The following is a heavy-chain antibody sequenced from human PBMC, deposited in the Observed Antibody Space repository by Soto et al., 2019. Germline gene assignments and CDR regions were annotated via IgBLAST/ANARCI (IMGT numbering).Heavy chain of an antibody. D-gene: IGHD2-21*02. Sequence: QVQLVQSGTEVKMPGASVKLSCKASGYIFTKYYIHWVRQAPGQGLEWMGIINPSGGRTSYAQKFQGTVTITRDTSTSTVYMELSGLRSEDTAIYYCARDSAETEVTTETWFDPWGQGTRVIVSS. CDR1: GYIFTKYY. J-gene: IGHJ5*02. CDR3: ARDSAETEVTTETWFDP. CDR2: INPSGGRT. V-gene: IGHV1-46*01.